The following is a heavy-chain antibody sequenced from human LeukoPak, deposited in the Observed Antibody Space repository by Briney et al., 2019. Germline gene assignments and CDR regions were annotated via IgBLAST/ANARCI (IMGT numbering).Heavy chain of an antibody. D-gene: IGHD7-27*01. J-gene: IGHJ4*02. V-gene: IGHV1-24*01. CDR1: GYTLTELS. CDR3: ATVDPLGYYFDY. Sequence: ASVKVSCKVSGYTLTELSMHWVRQAPGKGLEWMGGFDPEDGETIYAQKFQGRVTMTEGTSTDTAYMELSSLRSEDTAVYYCATVDPLGYYFDYWGQGTLVTVSS. CDR2: FDPEDGET.